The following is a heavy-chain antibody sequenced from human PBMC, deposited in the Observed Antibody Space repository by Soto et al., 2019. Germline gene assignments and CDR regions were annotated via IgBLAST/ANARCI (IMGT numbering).Heavy chain of an antibody. CDR2: IYHSGST. CDR3: ATLSVSLSGPYGIHV. D-gene: IGHD2-15*01. V-gene: IGHV4-38-2*01. Sequence: SETLSLTCAVSGYSISSGYYWGWIRQPPGKGLEWIGSIYHSGSTYYNPSLKSRVTLSVDTSKNQFSVGLNPVTASDTAVYYCATLSVSLSGPYGIHVWGQGTTVTVSS. CDR1: GYSISSGYY. J-gene: IGHJ6*02.